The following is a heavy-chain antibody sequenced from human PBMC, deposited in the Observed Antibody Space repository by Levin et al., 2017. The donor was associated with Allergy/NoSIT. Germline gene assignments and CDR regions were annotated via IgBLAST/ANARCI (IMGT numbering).Heavy chain of an antibody. CDR1: GFTFSSYG. V-gene: IGHV3-30*18. CDR3: AKVMDYYGSGSRAPFDY. Sequence: GGSLRLSCAASGFTFSSYGMHWVRQAPGKGLEWVAVISYDGSNKYYADSVKGRFTISRDNSKNTLYLQMNSLRAEDTAVYYCAKVMDYYGSGSRAPFDYWGQGTLVTVSS. D-gene: IGHD3-10*01. CDR2: ISYDGSNK. J-gene: IGHJ4*02.